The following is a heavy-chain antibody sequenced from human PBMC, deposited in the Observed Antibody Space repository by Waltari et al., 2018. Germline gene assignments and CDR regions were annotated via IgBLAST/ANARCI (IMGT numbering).Heavy chain of an antibody. D-gene: IGHD3-10*01. V-gene: IGHV4-59*11. J-gene: IGHJ4*02. CDR2: IYYSGST. CDR3: ARATENYGSGSYYLDY. Sequence: QVQLQESGPGLVKPSETLSLTCTVSGGSISSHSWSWIRQPPGKGLEWIGYIYYSGSTNYNPSLKSRVTISVDTSKNQFSLKLSSVTAADTAVYYCARATENYGSGSYYLDYWGQGTLVTVSS. CDR1: GGSISSHS.